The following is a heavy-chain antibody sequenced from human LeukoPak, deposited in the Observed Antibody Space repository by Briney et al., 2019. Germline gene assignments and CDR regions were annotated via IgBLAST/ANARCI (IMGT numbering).Heavy chain of an antibody. CDR3: ARDSPRKAAADY. Sequence: ASVKVSCKASGYTFTSYYMYWVRQAPGQGLEWMGIINPSGGSTSYAQKFQGRVTMTRDTSTSTVYMELSSLRSEDTAAYYCARDSPRKAAADYWGQGTLVTVSS. J-gene: IGHJ4*02. CDR1: GYTFTSYY. V-gene: IGHV1-46*01. CDR2: INPSGGST. D-gene: IGHD6-13*01.